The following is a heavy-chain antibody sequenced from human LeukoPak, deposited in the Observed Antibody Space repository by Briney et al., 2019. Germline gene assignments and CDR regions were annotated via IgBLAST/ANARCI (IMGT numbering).Heavy chain of an antibody. CDR2: ISGSGGST. Sequence: GGSLRLSCAASGFIFSSYAMSWVRQAPGKGLEWVSAISGSGGSTYYADSVKGRFTISRDNSKNTLYLQMNSLRAEGTAIYYCAKGLLRGFDYWGQGTLVTVSS. J-gene: IGHJ4*02. V-gene: IGHV3-23*01. CDR1: GFIFSSYA. CDR3: AKGLLRGFDY. D-gene: IGHD3-22*01.